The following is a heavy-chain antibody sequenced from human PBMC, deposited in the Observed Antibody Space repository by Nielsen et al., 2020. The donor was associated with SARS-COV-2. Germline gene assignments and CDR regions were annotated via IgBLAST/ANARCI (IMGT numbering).Heavy chain of an antibody. Sequence: GGSLRLSCAASGFTFSSYEMNWVRQAPGKGLERASYTISSGSTIYYADSVKGRFTISRDNAKNSLYLQMNSLRAEDTAVYYCARSNSGSYFGAFDIWGQGTMVTVSS. CDR2: TISSGSTI. J-gene: IGHJ3*02. CDR1: GFTFSSYE. CDR3: ARSNSGSYFGAFDI. D-gene: IGHD1-26*01. V-gene: IGHV3-48*03.